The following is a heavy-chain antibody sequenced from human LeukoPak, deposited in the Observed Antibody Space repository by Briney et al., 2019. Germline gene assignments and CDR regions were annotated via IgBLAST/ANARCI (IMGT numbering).Heavy chain of an antibody. J-gene: IGHJ4*02. CDR2: ISYDGNNK. Sequence: GGSLRVSCAVSGLTVSSNYMSWVRQAPGKGLEWVAVISYDGNNKYYADSVKGRFTISRDNAKNSLYLQMNSLRDEDTAVYYCERFAGEDYWGQGTLVTVSS. V-gene: IGHV3-30*03. CDR1: GLTVSSNY. CDR3: ERFAGEDY. D-gene: IGHD3-10*01.